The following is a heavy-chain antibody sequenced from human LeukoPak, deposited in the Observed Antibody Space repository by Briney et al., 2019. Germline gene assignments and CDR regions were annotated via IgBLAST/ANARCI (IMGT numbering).Heavy chain of an antibody. J-gene: IGHJ4*02. CDR2: IYTSGST. CDR3: ARETTGLARYFDY. CDR1: GNSISSYY. Sequence: PSETLSLTCTVSGNSISSYYWSWIRQPAGKGLEWIGRIYTSGSTNYNPSLKSRVTMSVDTSKNQFSLNLSSATAADTAFYYCARETTGLARYFDYWGQGTLVTVSS. V-gene: IGHV4-4*07. D-gene: IGHD4-11*01.